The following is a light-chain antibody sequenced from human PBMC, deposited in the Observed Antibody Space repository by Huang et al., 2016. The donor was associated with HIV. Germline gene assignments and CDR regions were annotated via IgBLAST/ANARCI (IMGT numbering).Light chain of an antibody. CDR2: KVS. V-gene: IGKV2-30*02. CDR3: MQGIYWPLT. J-gene: IGKJ3*01. CDR1: QTLVHDDGNTY. Sequence: VVMTQSPLSLPVTLGQPASISCRSSQTLVHDDGNTYLNWFQQRPGQSPRRLIYKVSNRDSGVPDRCSGSGSGTEFTLKIRRVEAEDVGVYYCMQGIYWPLTFGPGTKVHIK.